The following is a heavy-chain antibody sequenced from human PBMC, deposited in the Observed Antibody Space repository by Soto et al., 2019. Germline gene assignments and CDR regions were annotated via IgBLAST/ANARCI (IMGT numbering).Heavy chain of an antibody. CDR3: ARLHSDHSSGWHYYYYYMDV. J-gene: IGHJ6*03. CDR1: GYTFTSYG. Sequence: ASVKVSCKASGYTFTSYGISWVRQAPGQGLEWMGWISAYNGNTNYAQKLQGRVTMTTDTSTSTAYMELRSLRSDDTAVYYCARLHSDHSSGWHYYYYYMDVWGKGTTVTVSS. D-gene: IGHD6-19*01. V-gene: IGHV1-18*01. CDR2: ISAYNGNT.